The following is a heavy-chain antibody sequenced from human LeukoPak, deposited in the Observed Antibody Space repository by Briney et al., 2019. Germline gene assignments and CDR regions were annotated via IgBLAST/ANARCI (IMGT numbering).Heavy chain of an antibody. V-gene: IGHV4-30-4*01. D-gene: IGHD3-10*01. CDR1: GGSISSGDYY. J-gene: IGHJ6*02. CDR2: IYYSGST. CDR3: ARDLLLWFGELPYYYGMDV. Sequence: SETLSLTCTVSGGSISSGDYYWSWIRQPPGKGLEWIGYIYYSGSTYYNPSLKSRVTISVDTSKNQFSLKLSSVTAADTAVYYCARDLLLWFGELPYYYGMDVWGQGTRSPSP.